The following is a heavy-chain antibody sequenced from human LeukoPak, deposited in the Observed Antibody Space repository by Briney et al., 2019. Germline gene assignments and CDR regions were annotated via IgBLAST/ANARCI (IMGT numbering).Heavy chain of an antibody. D-gene: IGHD3-22*01. CDR1: GGSISSSSYH. Sequence: SETLSLTCTVSGGSISSSSYHWSWIRQPPGKGLEWIGYIYYSGSTSYNPSLKSRVTISIDTSKNQFSLQLSSVTAADTAVYYCARESPYYDSSGYYVFDYWGQGTLVTVSS. CDR3: ARESPYYDSSGYYVFDY. J-gene: IGHJ4*02. CDR2: IYYSGST. V-gene: IGHV4-61*05.